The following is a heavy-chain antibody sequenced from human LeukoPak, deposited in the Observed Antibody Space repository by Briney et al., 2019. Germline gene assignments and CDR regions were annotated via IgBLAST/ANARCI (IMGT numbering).Heavy chain of an antibody. CDR3: ARVTVAGTHFDS. CDR1: GFTFSNYV. V-gene: IGHV3-30*03. D-gene: IGHD6-19*01. Sequence: GGSLRLSCAASGFTFSNYVMHWVRQAPGKGLEWVAVISSDGSNKYHADSVKGRFTISRDNSKTTLYLQMSSLRAEDTAVYYCARVTVAGTHFDSWGQGTLVPVSS. CDR2: ISSDGSNK. J-gene: IGHJ4*02.